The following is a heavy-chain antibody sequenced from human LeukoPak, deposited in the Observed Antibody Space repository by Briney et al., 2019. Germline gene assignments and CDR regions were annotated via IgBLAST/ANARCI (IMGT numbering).Heavy chain of an antibody. CDR2: ISYDGSNK. V-gene: IGHV3-30*03. J-gene: IGHJ4*02. CDR1: GFTFGTYW. CDR3: AINGGGDSGYGNFDY. Sequence: GGSLRLSCAASGFTFGTYWMSWVRQAPGKGLEWVAVISYDGSNKYYADSVKGRFTISRDNAKNSLYLQMNSLRAEDTAFYYCAINGGGDSGYGNFDYWGQGTLVTVSS. D-gene: IGHD5-12*01.